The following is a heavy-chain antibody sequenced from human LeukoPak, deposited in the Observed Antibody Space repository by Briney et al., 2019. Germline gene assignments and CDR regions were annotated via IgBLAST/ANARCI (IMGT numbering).Heavy chain of an antibody. J-gene: IGHJ4*02. V-gene: IGHV3-48*01. CDR1: GFIFSNYS. CDR3: AKDYDILTGYSFIY. CDR2: ISSSSSTI. D-gene: IGHD3-9*01. Sequence: GGSLRLSCVASGFIFSNYSMNWVRQAPGKGLEWVSYISSSSSTIYYADSVKGRFTISRDNSKNTLYLQMNSLRAEDTAVYYCAKDYDILTGYSFIYWGQGTLVTVSS.